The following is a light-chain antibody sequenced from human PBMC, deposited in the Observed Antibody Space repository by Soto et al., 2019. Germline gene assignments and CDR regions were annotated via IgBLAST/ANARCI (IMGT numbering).Light chain of an antibody. CDR2: WAS. Sequence: DIVMTQSPDSLAVSLGERATINCKSSQSVLYSSNNKNYLAWYQQKPGQPPKLLIYWASTRESGVPDRFSGSGSGTDFTLTNSSLQAEDVAVYYGQQYYSTSYTFGQGTKLEIK. J-gene: IGKJ2*01. V-gene: IGKV4-1*01. CDR1: QSVLYSSNNKNY. CDR3: QQYYSTSYT.